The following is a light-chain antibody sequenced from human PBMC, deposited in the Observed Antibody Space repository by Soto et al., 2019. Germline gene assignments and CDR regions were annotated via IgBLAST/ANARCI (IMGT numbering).Light chain of an antibody. J-gene: IGKJ1*01. CDR3: QHYQNLWA. CDR1: QSINSN. Sequence: IVMTQSPATLSVSPGERATLSCRTSQSINSNLAWYQQRPGQAPRLLIYRASTRATGIPARFSGSGSGTEFTLTISSLQSEDFAVYYCQHYQNLWAFGQGTKVDI. V-gene: IGKV3-15*01. CDR2: RAS.